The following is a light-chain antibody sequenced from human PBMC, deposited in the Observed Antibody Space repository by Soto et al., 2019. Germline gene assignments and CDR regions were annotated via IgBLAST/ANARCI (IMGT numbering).Light chain of an antibody. J-gene: IGLJ2*01. CDR3: SSYAGNYTLD. V-gene: IGLV2-11*01. CDR2: DVN. CDR1: SSNIGGNS. Sequence: QSVMTQPPSVSAAPGQTVTISCSGSSSNIGGNSVSWYQQHPGKAPKLIIYDVNKRPSGVPDRFSGSMSGNTASLTISGLQADDEADYHCSSYAGNYTLDFGGGTKLTVL.